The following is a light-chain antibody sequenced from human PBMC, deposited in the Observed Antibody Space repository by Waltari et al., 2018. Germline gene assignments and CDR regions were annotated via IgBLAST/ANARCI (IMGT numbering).Light chain of an antibody. CDR3: CSYAGSSTLI. J-gene: IGLJ2*01. CDR1: SSNFGSYNL. CDR2: EVS. Sequence: QSALTQPASVSGSPGQSITISCTGSSSNFGSYNLVSWYQQHPGKAPKLMVSEVSKRPSGVSNRFSGSKSGNTASLTISGLQAEDEADYYCCSYAGSSTLIFGGGTKLTVL. V-gene: IGLV2-23*02.